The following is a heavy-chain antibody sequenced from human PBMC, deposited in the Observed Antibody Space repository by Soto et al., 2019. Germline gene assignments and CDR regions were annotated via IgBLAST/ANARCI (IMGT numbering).Heavy chain of an antibody. J-gene: IGHJ6*02. CDR3: AKVRRSGSYGGGMDV. V-gene: IGHV3-43*01. D-gene: IGHD1-26*01. CDR1: GFTFDDYT. Sequence: LRLSCAASGFTFDDYTMHWVRQSPGKGLEWVSLISWDGGSTYYADSVKGRFTISRDNSKNSLYLQMNSLRTEDTALYYCAKVRRSGSYGGGMDVWGQGTTVTVSS. CDR2: ISWDGGST.